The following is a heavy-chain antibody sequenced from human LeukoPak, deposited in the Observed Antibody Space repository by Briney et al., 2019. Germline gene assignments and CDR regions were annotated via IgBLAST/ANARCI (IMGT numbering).Heavy chain of an antibody. CDR3: ARGWWKMDIVVVPAARFDY. V-gene: IGHV4-34*01. Sequence: SETLSLTCAVYGGSFSGYYWSWIRQPPGKGLEWIGEINHSGSTNYNPSLKSRVTISVDTSKNQFSLKLSSVTAADTAVYYCARGWWKMDIVVVPAARFDYWGQGTLVTVSS. D-gene: IGHD2-2*03. J-gene: IGHJ4*02. CDR1: GGSFSGYY. CDR2: INHSGST.